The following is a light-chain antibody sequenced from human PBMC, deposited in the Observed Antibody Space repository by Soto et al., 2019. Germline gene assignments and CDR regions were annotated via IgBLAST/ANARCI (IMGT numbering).Light chain of an antibody. CDR1: QSVSSY. CDR3: QQSHTTPFT. V-gene: IGKV1-39*01. CDR2: AAS. J-gene: IGKJ3*01. Sequence: DIQMTQSPSSLSASVGDRVTITCRASQSVSSYLNWYQQKPGKAPKILIYAASSLQSGVPSRFSGSGSETDFTLTISSLQPEDFATYYCQQSHTTPFTFGPGTKVDV.